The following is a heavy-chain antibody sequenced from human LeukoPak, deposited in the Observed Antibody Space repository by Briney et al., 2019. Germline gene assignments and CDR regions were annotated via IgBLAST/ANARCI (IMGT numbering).Heavy chain of an antibody. CDR1: GFTFDDYA. V-gene: IGHV3-9*01. CDR3: AKSPDYGGNNAEYYFDY. CDR2: ISWNSGSI. Sequence: GGSLRLSCAASGFTFDDYAMHWVRQAPGKGLEWVSGISWNSGSIGYADSVKGRFTISKDNAKNSLYLQMNSLRAEGTALYYCAKSPDYGGNNAEYYFDYWGQGTLVTVSS. D-gene: IGHD4-23*01. J-gene: IGHJ4*02.